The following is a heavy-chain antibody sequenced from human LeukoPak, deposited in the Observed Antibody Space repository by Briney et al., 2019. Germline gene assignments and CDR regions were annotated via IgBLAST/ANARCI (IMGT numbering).Heavy chain of an antibody. CDR3: VAVTGYGSGSYRDY. J-gene: IGHJ4*02. V-gene: IGHV4-38-2*02. D-gene: IGHD3-10*01. CDR2: IYHSGST. CDR1: GYSISSGYY. Sequence: SETLSLTCTVSGYSISSGYYWGWIRQPPGKGLEWIGSIYHSGSTYYNSSLKSRVTISVDTSKNQFSLKLSSVTAADTAVYYCVAVTGYGSGSYRDYWGQGTLVTVSS.